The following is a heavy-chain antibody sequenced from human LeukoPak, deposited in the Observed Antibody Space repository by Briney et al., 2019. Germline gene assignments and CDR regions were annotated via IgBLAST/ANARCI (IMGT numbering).Heavy chain of an antibody. CDR2: ISYDGSNK. V-gene: IGHV3-30*04. J-gene: IGHJ4*02. CDR3: ARDAGEITIFGVVKFVYYFDY. Sequence: GRSLRLSCAASGFTFSSYAMHWVRQAPGKGLEWVAVISYDGSNKYYADSVKGRFTISRDNSKNTLYLQMNSLRAEDTAVYYCARDAGEITIFGVVKFVYYFDYWGQGTLVTVSS. D-gene: IGHD3-3*01. CDR1: GFTFSSYA.